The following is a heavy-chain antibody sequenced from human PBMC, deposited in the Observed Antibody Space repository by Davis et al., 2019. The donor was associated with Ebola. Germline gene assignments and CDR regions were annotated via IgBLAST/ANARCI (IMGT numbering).Heavy chain of an antibody. D-gene: IGHD3-10*01. V-gene: IGHV3-74*01. CDR3: TTDLRGTSY. Sequence: GESLKISCAASGFTFSGSAMHWVRQAPGKGLEWVSYINVDDSRINYADSMKGRATISRDNAKSTLYLQMNSLRVEDTALYYCTTDLRGTSYWGQGTLVTVSS. J-gene: IGHJ4*02. CDR1: GFTFSGSA. CDR2: INVDDSRI.